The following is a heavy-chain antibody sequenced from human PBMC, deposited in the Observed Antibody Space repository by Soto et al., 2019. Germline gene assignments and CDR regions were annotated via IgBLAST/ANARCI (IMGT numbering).Heavy chain of an antibody. CDR1: GFTFSSYG. CDR3: ARGRPQWPPHAFDI. J-gene: IGHJ3*02. CDR2: ISYDGSNK. D-gene: IGHD6-19*01. V-gene: IGHV3-30*03. Sequence: QVQLVESGGGVVQPGRSLRLSCAASGFTFSSYGMHWVRQAPGKGLEWVAGISYDGSNKYYADSVKGRFTISRDNSKNTLYLQMNSLRAEDTAVYYCARGRPQWPPHAFDIWGQGTMVTVSS.